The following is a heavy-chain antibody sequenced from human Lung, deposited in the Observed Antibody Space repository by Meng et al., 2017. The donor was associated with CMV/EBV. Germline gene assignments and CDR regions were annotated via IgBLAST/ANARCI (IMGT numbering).Heavy chain of an antibody. V-gene: IGHV3-15*05. CDR1: GFTFSDAR. CDR3: STGGYSSGWDG. D-gene: IGHD6-19*01. CDR2: IKSKTDGGTT. Sequence: LSLTCAAPGFTFSDARMNWVRQAPGKGLEWVGRIKSKTDGGTTDYAASVKGRFTISRDDSKNTLSLQMNSLKTEDTAVYFCSTGGYSSGWDGWGQGTLVTVSS. J-gene: IGHJ4*02.